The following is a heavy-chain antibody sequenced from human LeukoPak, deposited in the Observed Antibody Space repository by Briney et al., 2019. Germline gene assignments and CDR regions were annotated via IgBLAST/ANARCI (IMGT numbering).Heavy chain of an antibody. J-gene: IGHJ2*01. Sequence: PGGSLRLSCAASRFTFSSYEMNWVRQAPGKGLEWVSYINSRGSTIYYADSVKGRFTISRDNAKNSLFLQMNSLRAEDTAVYYCAREGSGSYYWYFDLWGRGTLVTVSS. CDR1: RFTFSSYE. CDR2: INSRGSTI. V-gene: IGHV3-48*03. D-gene: IGHD1-26*01. CDR3: AREGSGSYYWYFDL.